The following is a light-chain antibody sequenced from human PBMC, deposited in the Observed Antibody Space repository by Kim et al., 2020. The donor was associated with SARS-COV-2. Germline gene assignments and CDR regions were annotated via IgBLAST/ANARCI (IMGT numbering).Light chain of an antibody. J-gene: IGKJ4*01. CDR3: QQYDNFPLT. V-gene: IGKV1-33*01. CDR2: VAS. Sequence: ASVGERVTITCQARQNISKSLNWDQQKTGKAPKRLSYVASNLGKVVPSRCSGSGAGTEFTFTISSLQPEDIAPYNCQQYDNFPLTFGGGTKVDIK. CDR1: QNISKS.